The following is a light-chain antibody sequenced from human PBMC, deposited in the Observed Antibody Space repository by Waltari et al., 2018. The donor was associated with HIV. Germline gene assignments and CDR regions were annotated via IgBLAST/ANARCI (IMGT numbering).Light chain of an antibody. Sequence: YELTQIPSVSVSPGQTASLTCSGDKLGDKCVCWYKQKTGESPVLVIYEDSKRPSGIPDRFTATQSGYTATLLLKWILFLDEGDYYCQAWGRDTAVSGTGTEVPVL. CDR2: EDS. CDR1: KLGDKC. V-gene: IGLV3-1*01. CDR3: QAWGRDTAV. J-gene: IGLJ1*01.